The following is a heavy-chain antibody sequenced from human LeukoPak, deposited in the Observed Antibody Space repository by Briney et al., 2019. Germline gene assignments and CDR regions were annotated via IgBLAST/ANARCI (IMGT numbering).Heavy chain of an antibody. CDR1: GYSISSGYY. V-gene: IGHV4-38-2*02. Sequence: SETLSLTCTVSGYSISSGYYWGWIRQPPGKGLEWIGSIYHSGSTYYNPSLKSRVTISVDTSKNQFSLKLSSVTAADTAVYYCARHDYDFWSGYGNWFDPWGQGTLVTVSS. J-gene: IGHJ5*02. CDR3: ARHDYDFWSGYGNWFDP. D-gene: IGHD3-3*01. CDR2: IYHSGST.